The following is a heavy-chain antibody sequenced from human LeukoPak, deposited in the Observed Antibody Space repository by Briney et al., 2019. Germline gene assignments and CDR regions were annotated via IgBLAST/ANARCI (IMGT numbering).Heavy chain of an antibody. CDR2: IRYSGST. V-gene: IGHV4-30-4*07. D-gene: IGHD3-10*01. Sequence: SETLSLTCAVSGDSLSSGGYSWSWIRQPPGKGLEWIGYIRYSGSTYYNPSLKSRVTMSVDTSKNQFSLKLNSVTAADTAVYYCARDQGDSGRMFDPWGQGTLVTVSS. CDR1: GDSLSSGGYS. CDR3: ARDQGDSGRMFDP. J-gene: IGHJ5*02.